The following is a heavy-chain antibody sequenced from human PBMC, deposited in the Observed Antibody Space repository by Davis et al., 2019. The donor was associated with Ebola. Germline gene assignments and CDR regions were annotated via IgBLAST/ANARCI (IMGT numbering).Heavy chain of an antibody. D-gene: IGHD3-10*01. CDR1: GGSFSGYY. CDR3: ARAAPTLYYFDY. Sequence: SQTLSLTCAVYGGSFSGYYWSWIRQPPGKGLEWIGEINHSGSTNYNPSLKSRVTMSVDTSKNQFSLKLSSVTAADTAVYYCARAAPTLYYFDYWGQGTLVTVSS. J-gene: IGHJ4*02. CDR2: INHSGST. V-gene: IGHV4-34*01.